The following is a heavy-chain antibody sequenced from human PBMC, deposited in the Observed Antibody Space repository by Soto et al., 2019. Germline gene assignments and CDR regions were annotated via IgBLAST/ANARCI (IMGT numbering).Heavy chain of an antibody. J-gene: IGHJ4*02. CDR3: AREATVTPFDY. CDR1: GFTFSSYA. Sequence: SGGSLRLSCAASGFTFSSYAMHWVRQAPGKGLEWVAVISYDGSNKYYADSVKGRFTISRDNSKNTLYLQMNSLRAEDTAVYYCAREATVTPFDYWREVTLVPVPS. V-gene: IGHV3-30-3*01. D-gene: IGHD4-4*01. CDR2: ISYDGSNK.